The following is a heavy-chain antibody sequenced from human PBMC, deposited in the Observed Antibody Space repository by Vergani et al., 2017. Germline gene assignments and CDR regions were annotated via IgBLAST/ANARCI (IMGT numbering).Heavy chain of an antibody. CDR2: IGYDGRIK. Sequence: QVQLVESGGGVVQPGTSLRLYCATSGFSFNTYGAHWVRQAPCKGLEWVAFIGYDGRIKYNVDSVKGRFTISRDTSKKTLSLQMRSLRADDTAVYYCAKDGRENSDYGYFDYWGQGTLVTVSS. V-gene: IGHV3-30*02. D-gene: IGHD4-17*01. CDR1: GFSFNTYG. CDR3: AKDGRENSDYGYFDY. J-gene: IGHJ4*02.